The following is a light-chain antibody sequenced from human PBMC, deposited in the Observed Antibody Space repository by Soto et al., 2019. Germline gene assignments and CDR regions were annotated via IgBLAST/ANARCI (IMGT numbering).Light chain of an antibody. Sequence: DIQMTQSPSSLSASVGDRVTITCQASHDITNYLNWYQQKPGKGPRLLIYGASNLETGVPSRFSGSGFGTDFSFSISSLQPEDFATCYCQQYDSLPTFGGGTKVEL. V-gene: IGKV1-33*01. J-gene: IGKJ4*01. CDR2: GAS. CDR1: HDITNY. CDR3: QQYDSLPT.